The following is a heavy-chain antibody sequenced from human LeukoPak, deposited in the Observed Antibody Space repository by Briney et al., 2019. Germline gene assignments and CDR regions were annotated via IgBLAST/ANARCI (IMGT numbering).Heavy chain of an antibody. CDR2: INPSGGST. CDR1: GYTFSSYY. J-gene: IGHJ4*02. V-gene: IGHV1-46*01. D-gene: IGHD2-21*01. Sequence: ASVKVSCKASGYTFSSYYIHWVRQAPGQGLEWMGIINPSGGSTSYTQKFQGRVTVTRDTSTSTVYMELSSLRSEDTAVYYCARDTGPLVVVVSAMGGLDYWGQGTLVTVSS. CDR3: ARDTGPLVVVVSAMGGLDY.